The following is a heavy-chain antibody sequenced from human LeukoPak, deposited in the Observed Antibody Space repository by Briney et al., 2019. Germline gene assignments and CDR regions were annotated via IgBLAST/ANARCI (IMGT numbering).Heavy chain of an antibody. CDR1: GLTFRIYG. CDR2: ISYDATNK. V-gene: IGHV3-30*18. J-gene: IGHJ4*02. D-gene: IGHD2-2*01. CDR3: AKSHCGSLSCSRAEF. Sequence: GGSLRLSCEASGLTFRIYGMHWVRQAPGKGLDWVAVISYDATNKYYADSVKGRFTISRDNSKNTLYLQMNSLRDEDTAVYYCAKSHCGSLSCSRAEFWGQGTLVTVSS.